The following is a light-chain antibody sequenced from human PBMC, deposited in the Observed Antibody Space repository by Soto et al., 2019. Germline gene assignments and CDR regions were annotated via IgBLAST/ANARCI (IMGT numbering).Light chain of an antibody. CDR2: ESS. J-gene: IGKJ5*01. CDR1: QSVLSW. V-gene: IGKV1-5*01. Sequence: IPVTQSPSNFSAWVGATVRITCRASQSVLSWLAWYKQKPGKAPKVLSYESSLLQSGVPSRFRGSGSGTDVTLTISSLQPEAFETYYCQHFKRFPITFGQGTRLEIK. CDR3: QHFKRFPIT.